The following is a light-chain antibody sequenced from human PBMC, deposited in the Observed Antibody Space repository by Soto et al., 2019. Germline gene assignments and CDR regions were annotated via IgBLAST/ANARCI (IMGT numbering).Light chain of an antibody. CDR1: DSNIGSNS. CDR3: AAWDASLSACV. V-gene: IGLV1-47*02. Sequence: QSVLTQPPSASGTAGQGVTISCSGGDSNIGSNSVYWYQHLPRMAPKLLIYYNNQRPSGVPDRFSGSRSGTSASLAIVRLRSEDEAVYYCAAWDASLSACVFGNGTKVTVL. J-gene: IGLJ1*01. CDR2: YNN.